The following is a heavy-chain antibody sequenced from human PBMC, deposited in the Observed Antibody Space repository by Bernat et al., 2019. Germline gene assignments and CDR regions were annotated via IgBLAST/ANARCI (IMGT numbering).Heavy chain of an antibody. V-gene: IGHV5-51*01. CDR2: IYPGDSDT. Sequence: EVQLVQSGAEVKKPGESLKIFCKGSGYSFTSYWIGWVRQMPGKGLEWMGIIYPGDSDTRYSPSFQGKVTISADKSISTAYLQWSSLKASDTAMYYCARGVVVPAATLSFDYWGQGTLVTVSS. J-gene: IGHJ4*02. D-gene: IGHD2-2*01. CDR1: GYSFTSYW. CDR3: ARGVVVPAATLSFDY.